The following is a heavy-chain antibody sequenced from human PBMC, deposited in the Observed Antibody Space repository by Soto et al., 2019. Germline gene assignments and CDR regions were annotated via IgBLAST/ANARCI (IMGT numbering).Heavy chain of an antibody. CDR3: ARDRRGYCTNGVCPYFDY. J-gene: IGHJ4*02. CDR1: GGTFSSYA. V-gene: IGHV1-69*12. D-gene: IGHD2-8*01. CDR2: IIPIFGTA. Sequence: QVQLVQSGAEVKKPGSSVKVSCKASGGTFSSYAICWVRQAPGRGLEWMGGIIPIFGTANYAQKFQGRVTITADESTSTSYMELSSLRSEDTAVYYCARDRRGYCTNGVCPYFDYWGQGTLVTVSS.